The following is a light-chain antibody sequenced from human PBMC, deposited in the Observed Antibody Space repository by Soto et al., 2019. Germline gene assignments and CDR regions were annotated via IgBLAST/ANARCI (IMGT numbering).Light chain of an antibody. Sequence: QSALTQPASVSGSLGQSITISCTGTSSDVGGYNYVSWYQQFPGKAPKLMIYDVSNRPSGVSSRFSGSKSGNTASLTISGLQAEDEADYYCSSYTSSSTVVFGGGTKFTVL. V-gene: IGLV2-14*01. CDR1: SSDVGGYNY. CDR3: SSYTSSSTVV. CDR2: DVS. J-gene: IGLJ2*01.